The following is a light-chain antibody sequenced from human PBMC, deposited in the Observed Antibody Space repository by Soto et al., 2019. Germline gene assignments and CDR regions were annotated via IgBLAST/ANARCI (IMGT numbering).Light chain of an antibody. CDR1: SSNIGSNT. J-gene: IGLJ7*01. Sequence: QPVLTQPPSASGTPGQRVTISCSGSSSNIGSNTVNWYQQLPGTAPKLLIYGDSQRPSGVPDRFSGSKSGASASLAISGLQSEDEADYYCAAWDDSLNGAVFGGGTQLTVL. V-gene: IGLV1-44*01. CDR2: GDS. CDR3: AAWDDSLNGAV.